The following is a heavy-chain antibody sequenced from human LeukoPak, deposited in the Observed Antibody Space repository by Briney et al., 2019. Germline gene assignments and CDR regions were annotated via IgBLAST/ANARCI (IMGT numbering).Heavy chain of an antibody. J-gene: IGHJ4*02. V-gene: IGHV3-23*01. D-gene: IGHD1-1*01. CDR3: AKNPRLEGWIYFDY. Sequence: GGSLRLSCAASGFTFSSYSMSWVRQAPGKGLEWVSSISGSGGRIDYADSVKGRFTISRDNSKSTLSLQMNSLTAEDTAVYYCAKNPRLEGWIYFDYWGQGTLVTVSS. CDR1: GFTFSSYS. CDR2: ISGSGGRI.